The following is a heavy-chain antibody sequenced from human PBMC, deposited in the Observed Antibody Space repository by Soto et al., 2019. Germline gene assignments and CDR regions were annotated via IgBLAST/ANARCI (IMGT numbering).Heavy chain of an antibody. CDR2: ISSSSIYI. D-gene: IGHD4-17*01. CDR1: RFSFRSYS. V-gene: IGHV3-21*01. CDR3: AREDYGDLNWYFDL. J-gene: IGHJ2*01. Sequence: PGWSLRLSCAASRFSFRSYSMNWVRQAPGKGLEWVSSISSSSIYIYYADSVKGRFTISRDNAKNSLYLQMNSLRAEDTAVYYCAREDYGDLNWYFDLWGRGTLVTVSS.